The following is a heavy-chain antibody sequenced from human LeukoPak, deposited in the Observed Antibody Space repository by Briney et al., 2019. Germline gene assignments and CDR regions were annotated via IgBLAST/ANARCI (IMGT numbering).Heavy chain of an antibody. CDR3: AKVSGIAAAGTPDY. D-gene: IGHD6-13*01. J-gene: IGHJ4*02. CDR2: ISGSGDRK. Sequence: GGSLRLSCTASGITFSISAMGWVRQAPGKGLEWVSGISGSGDRKDYADSVKGRFAVSRDNSKNTLYLQMNSLRAEDTAVYYCAKVSGIAAAGTPDYWGQGTLVTVSS. V-gene: IGHV3-23*01. CDR1: GITFSISA.